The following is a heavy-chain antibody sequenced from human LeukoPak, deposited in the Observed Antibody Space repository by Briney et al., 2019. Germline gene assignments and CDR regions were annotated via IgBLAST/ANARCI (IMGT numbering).Heavy chain of an antibody. V-gene: IGHV5-51*01. J-gene: IGHJ6*03. CDR2: IYPGDSDT. Sequence: GESLKISCKGSGYSFTSYWIAWVRQMPGKGLEWMGIIYPGDSDTRYSPSFQGQVTVSADKSISTAYLQWSSLKASATAMYYCARAPYSSSSWYYYYYMDVWGKGTTVTVS. CDR3: ARAPYSSSSWYYYYYMDV. D-gene: IGHD6-6*01. CDR1: GYSFTSYW.